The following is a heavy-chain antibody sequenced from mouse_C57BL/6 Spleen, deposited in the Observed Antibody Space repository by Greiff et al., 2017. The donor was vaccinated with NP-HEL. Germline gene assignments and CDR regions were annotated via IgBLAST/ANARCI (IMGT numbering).Heavy chain of an antibody. CDR2: FHPYNDDT. J-gene: IGHJ2*01. CDR3: GRGGYYGSGVDY. CDR1: GYTFTTYP. V-gene: IGHV1-47*01. D-gene: IGHD1-1*01. Sequence: QVQLKEPGAELVKPGASVKMSCKASGYTFTTYPIEWMKQNHGKSLEWIGNFHPYNDDTKYNEKFKGKATLTVEKSSSTVYLELSRLTSDDSAVYYCGRGGYYGSGVDYWGQGTTLTVSS.